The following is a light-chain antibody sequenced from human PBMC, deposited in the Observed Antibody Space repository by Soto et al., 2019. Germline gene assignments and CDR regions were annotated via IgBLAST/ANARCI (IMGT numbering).Light chain of an antibody. CDR1: QSLNTD. CDR2: GAS. Sequence: EILLTQSPASLSVSPGESATLSCRASQSLNTDLAWYQQKPGQAPRLLLYGASTRATGTPTRFSGSGSGTEFTLTISSLQSEDFAIYYCQQRSNWRITFGQGTRLEIK. CDR3: QQRSNWRIT. J-gene: IGKJ5*01. V-gene: IGKV3-15*01.